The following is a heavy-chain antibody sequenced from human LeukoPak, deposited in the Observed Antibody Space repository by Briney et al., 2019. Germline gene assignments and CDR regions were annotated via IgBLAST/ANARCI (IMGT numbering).Heavy chain of an antibody. J-gene: IGHJ4*02. CDR2: INPSGGST. D-gene: IGHD5-24*01. V-gene: IGHV1-46*01. Sequence: ASVKVSCKASGYTFTNYYMHWVRQAPGQGLEWMGIINPSGGSTRYAQKFQGRVTMTRDTSTSTVYMELSSLRSEETAMYYCARDIREGDGYYQFDSWGQGTLVTVSS. CDR1: GYTFTNYY. CDR3: ARDIREGDGYYQFDS.